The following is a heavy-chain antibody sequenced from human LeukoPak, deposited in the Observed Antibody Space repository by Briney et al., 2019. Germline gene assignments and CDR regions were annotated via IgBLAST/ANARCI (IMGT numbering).Heavy chain of an antibody. CDR1: GYSIGSGYY. Sequence: SETLSLTCTVSGYSIGSGYYWGWIRQPPGKGLEWIGSIYHSGSTYYNPSLKSRVTISVDTSKNQFSLKLSSVTAADTAVYYCARVPGSVYYYYYYMDVWGKGTTVTVSS. J-gene: IGHJ6*03. D-gene: IGHD3-10*01. CDR3: ARVPGSVYYYYYYMDV. CDR2: IYHSGST. V-gene: IGHV4-38-2*02.